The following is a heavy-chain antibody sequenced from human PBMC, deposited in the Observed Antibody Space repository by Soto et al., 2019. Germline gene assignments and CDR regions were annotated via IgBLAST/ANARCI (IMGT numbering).Heavy chain of an antibody. V-gene: IGHV3-21*01. CDR3: ARDLQLVVVEHFDY. Sequence: PGGSLRLSCAASGFTFSSYSMNWVRQAPGKGLEWVSSISSSSSYIYYADSVKGRFTISRDNAKISLYLQMNSLRAEDTSVYYCARDLQLVVVEHFDYWGQGTLVTVSS. CDR1: GFTFSSYS. J-gene: IGHJ4*02. CDR2: ISSSSSYI. D-gene: IGHD3-22*01.